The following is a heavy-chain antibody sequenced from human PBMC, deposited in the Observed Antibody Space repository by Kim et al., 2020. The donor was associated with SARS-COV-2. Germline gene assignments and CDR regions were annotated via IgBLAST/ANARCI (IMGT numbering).Heavy chain of an antibody. Sequence: GSLRLSCAASGFSFSSYDMHWVRQGTGKGLELVSAIDTAGDTFYPGSVKGRFTISRDNAKNSLYLQMNSLTAGDTAVYYCARVTKTGTTRGYYKYWGQGTLVTVSS. V-gene: IGHV3-13*01. CDR3: ARVTKTGTTRGYYKY. D-gene: IGHD1-7*01. CDR2: IDTAGDT. CDR1: GFSFSSYD. J-gene: IGHJ4*02.